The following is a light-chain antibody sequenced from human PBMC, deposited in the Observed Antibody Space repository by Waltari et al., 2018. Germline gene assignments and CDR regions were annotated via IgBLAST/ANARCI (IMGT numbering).Light chain of an antibody. CDR2: YDS. Sequence: SYALTQPPSVSVAPATTARIPCGGDHIGSSSVHRYQQNPGPAPVLVIFYDSDRPSGIPERFSGSNSGNTATLTISSVEAGDEAKYYCHVWHPDMDPGVFGPGTEVSV. J-gene: IGLJ1*01. CDR1: HIGSSS. CDR3: HVWHPDMDPGV. V-gene: IGLV3-21*04.